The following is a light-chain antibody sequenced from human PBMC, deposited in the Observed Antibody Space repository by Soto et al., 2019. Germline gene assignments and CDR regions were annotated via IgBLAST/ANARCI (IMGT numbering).Light chain of an antibody. CDR3: QVWDTSDHYV. CDR2: YDS. CDR1: NIGSKS. J-gene: IGLJ1*01. V-gene: IGLV3-21*04. Sequence: SYELTQPPSVSVAPGKTARITCGENNIGSKSVHWYQQKPGQAPVLVIYYDSDRPSGIPERFSGSNSGNTATLTISRVEAGDEADYYCQVWDTSDHYVFGTGTKLTVL.